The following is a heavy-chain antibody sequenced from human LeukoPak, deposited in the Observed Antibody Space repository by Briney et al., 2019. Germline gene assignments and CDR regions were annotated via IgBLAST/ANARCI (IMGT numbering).Heavy chain of an antibody. CDR2: ISTYNGHT. CDR3: ARDLRATLITGSGY. V-gene: IGHV1-18*01. D-gene: IGHD3-9*01. CDR1: GYTFTTYA. J-gene: IGHJ4*02. Sequence: ASVKVSCKASGYTFTTYALNWVRQAPGQGLEWLGLISTYNGHTMYAQKVQGRVTLTMDTSTSTAYLELSSLRFDDTAVYYCARDLRATLITGSGYWGQGTLVTVSS.